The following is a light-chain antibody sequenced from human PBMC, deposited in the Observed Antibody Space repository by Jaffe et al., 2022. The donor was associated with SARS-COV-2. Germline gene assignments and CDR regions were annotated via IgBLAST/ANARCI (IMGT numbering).Light chain of an antibody. V-gene: IGKV3-11*01. Sequence: EIVLTQSPATLSLSPGERATLSCRASQSVSSYLVWYQQKPGQAPRLLIYDASNRAAGIPVRFIGSGSGTDFTLTITSLEPEDFAVYYCQQRSIWPQVFGQGTKVEIK. CDR2: DAS. J-gene: IGKJ1*01. CDR3: QQRSIWPQV. CDR1: QSVSSY.